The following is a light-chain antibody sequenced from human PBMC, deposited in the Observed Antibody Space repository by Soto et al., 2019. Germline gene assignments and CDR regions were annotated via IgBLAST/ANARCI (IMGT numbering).Light chain of an antibody. CDR2: DVT. CDR1: SGDIGGYKF. Sequence: SVLTQPASGSGSPVESITISCTGTSGDIGGYKFVSWYQQHSGKAPKLIIYDVTSRPSGISDRFSGSKSGNSASLTISGLQAEDEADYFCSSYTNSGTFYVFGAGTKVTVL. J-gene: IGLJ1*01. V-gene: IGLV2-14*03. CDR3: SSYTNSGTFYV.